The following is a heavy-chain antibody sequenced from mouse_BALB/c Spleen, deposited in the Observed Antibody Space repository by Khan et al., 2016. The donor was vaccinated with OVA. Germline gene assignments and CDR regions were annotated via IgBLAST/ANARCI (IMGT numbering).Heavy chain of an antibody. V-gene: IGHV1-54*01. Sequence: QVQLKESGAELVRPGTSVKVSCKASGYAFTDYLIEWVKQRTGQGLEWIGVMSSGSGNTNYNEKFKGKATLTADKSSSTAYMQLSSLTSDDSAVYFCARGGYGTLAYWGQGTPVTVS. CDR2: MSSGSGNT. CDR3: ARGGYGTLAY. J-gene: IGHJ3*01. CDR1: GYAFTDYL. D-gene: IGHD2-1*01.